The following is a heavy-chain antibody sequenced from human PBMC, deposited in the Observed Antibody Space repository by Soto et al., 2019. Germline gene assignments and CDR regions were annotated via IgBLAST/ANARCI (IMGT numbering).Heavy chain of an antibody. D-gene: IGHD5-12*01. Sequence: AASVKVSCKASGGTFSSYAISWVRQAPGQGLEWMGGIIPIFGTANYAQKFQGRVTITADESTSTAYMELSSLRSEDTAVYYCARGRGYGNWFDPWGQGTLVTVSS. CDR3: ARGRGYGNWFDP. CDR2: IIPIFGTA. CDR1: GGTFSSYA. J-gene: IGHJ5*02. V-gene: IGHV1-69*13.